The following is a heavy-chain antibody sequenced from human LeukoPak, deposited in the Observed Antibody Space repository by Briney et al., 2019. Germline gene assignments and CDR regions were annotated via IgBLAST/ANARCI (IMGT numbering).Heavy chain of an antibody. Sequence: SETLSLTCTVSGGSISSYYWSWIRQPAGKGLEWIGRIYTSGSTNYNPSLKSRVTISVDTSKNQFSLKLSSVTAADTAVYYCARVTWSSDYYYYYMDVWGKGTTVTVSS. D-gene: IGHD1-26*01. CDR2: IYTSGST. V-gene: IGHV4-4*07. CDR3: ARVTWSSDYYYYYMDV. J-gene: IGHJ6*03. CDR1: GGSISSYY.